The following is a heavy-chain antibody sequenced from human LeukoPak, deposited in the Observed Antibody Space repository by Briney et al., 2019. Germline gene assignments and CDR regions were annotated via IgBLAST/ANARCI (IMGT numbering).Heavy chain of an antibody. CDR3: AKDGSREDYFDY. Sequence: TGGSLRLSCAASGFTFSSHSMSWVPQAPGKGLEWVAAISGRGDDTHYADSVKSRFTISRDNSKNTLTLQMNSLRAEDTAVYYCAKDGSREDYFDYWGQGTLVTVSS. CDR1: GFTFSSHS. D-gene: IGHD1-26*01. V-gene: IGHV3-23*01. J-gene: IGHJ4*02. CDR2: ISGRGDDT.